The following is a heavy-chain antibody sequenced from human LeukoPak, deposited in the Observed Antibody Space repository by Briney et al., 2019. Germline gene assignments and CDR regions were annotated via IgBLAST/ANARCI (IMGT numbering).Heavy chain of an antibody. CDR1: GFTFSSYA. D-gene: IGHD5-18*01. Sequence: GGSLRLSCAASGFTFSSYAMHWVRQAPGKGLEWVSYISSSSSTKYYADSVKGRFTISRDNAKNSVYLQMNSLRDEDTAVYYCAGPGYSYGYLLDFWGQGTLVTVSS. CDR2: ISSSSSTK. V-gene: IGHV3-48*02. J-gene: IGHJ4*02. CDR3: AGPGYSYGYLLDF.